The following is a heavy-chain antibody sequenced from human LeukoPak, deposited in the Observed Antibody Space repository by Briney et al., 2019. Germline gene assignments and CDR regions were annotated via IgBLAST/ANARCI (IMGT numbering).Heavy chain of an antibody. J-gene: IGHJ4*02. D-gene: IGHD2-2*02. CDR2: IYHSGST. V-gene: IGHV4-30-2*01. CDR1: GGSISSGGYS. CDR3: ARHRYPGFDY. Sequence: PSQTLSLTCAVSGGSISSGGYSWSWIRQPPGKGLEWIGYIYHSGSTYYNPPLKSRVTISVDRSKNQFSLKLSSVTAADTAVYYCARHRYPGFDYWGQGTLVTVSS.